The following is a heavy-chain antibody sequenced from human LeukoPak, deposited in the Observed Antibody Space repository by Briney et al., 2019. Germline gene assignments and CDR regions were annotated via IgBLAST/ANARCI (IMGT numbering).Heavy chain of an antibody. CDR1: GGTFSSYA. Sequence: ASVKVSCKASGGTFSSYAISWVRQAPGQGPEWMGRIIPILGIANYAQKFQGRVTITADKSTSTAYMELRSLRSDDTAVYYCARDDCSSTSCFNPNWFDPWGQGTLVTVSS. V-gene: IGHV1-69*04. CDR3: ARDDCSSTSCFNPNWFDP. D-gene: IGHD2-2*01. CDR2: IIPILGIA. J-gene: IGHJ5*02.